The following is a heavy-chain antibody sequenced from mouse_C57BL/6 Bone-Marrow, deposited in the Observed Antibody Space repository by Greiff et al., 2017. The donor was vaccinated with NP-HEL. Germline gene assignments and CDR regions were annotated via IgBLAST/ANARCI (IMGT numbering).Heavy chain of an antibody. CDR3: AKGTYYDDDRDLDF. Sequence: EVQLQQSGPELVKPGASVKISCTASGYTFTDYYVHWVKQSHGKSLEWIGDINPNNGGTSYNQKFKGKATLTVDKSSSTAYMELRSLTSEDSAVYYGAKGTYYDDDRDLDFWGRGTAVTVSS. CDR2: INPNNGGT. CDR1: GYTFTDYY. D-gene: IGHD2-4*01. V-gene: IGHV1-26*01. J-gene: IGHJ4*01.